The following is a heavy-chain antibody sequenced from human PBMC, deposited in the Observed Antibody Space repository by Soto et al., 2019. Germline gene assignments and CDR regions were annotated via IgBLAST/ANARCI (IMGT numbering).Heavy chain of an antibody. CDR3: ARDHRITIFGVGVYNWFGP. Sequence: PGGSLRLSCAASGFTFSSYGMHWVRQAPGKGLEWVAVIWYDGSNKYYADSVKGRFTISRDNSKNTLYLQMNSLRAEDTAVYYCARDHRITIFGVGVYNWFGPWGQGTLVTVSS. D-gene: IGHD3-3*01. CDR2: IWYDGSNK. CDR1: GFTFSSYG. J-gene: IGHJ5*02. V-gene: IGHV3-33*01.